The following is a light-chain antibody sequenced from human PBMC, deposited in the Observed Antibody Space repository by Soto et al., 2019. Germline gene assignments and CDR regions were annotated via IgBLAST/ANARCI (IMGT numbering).Light chain of an antibody. V-gene: IGLV4-69*01. Sequence: QPVLTQSPSASASLGASVKLTCTLSSGHSSYAIAWHQQQPEKGPRYLMKLSSDGSHSKGDGIPDRFSGSSSGAERYLTIPSLQSEDGADYYCQTWDTGARVVFGGGTKLPVL. CDR3: QTWDTGARVV. J-gene: IGLJ2*01. CDR2: LSSDGSH. CDR1: SGHSSYA.